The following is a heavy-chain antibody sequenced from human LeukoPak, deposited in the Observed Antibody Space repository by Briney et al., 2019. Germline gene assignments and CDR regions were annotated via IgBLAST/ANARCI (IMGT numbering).Heavy chain of an antibody. CDR3: ARGDIVVLPAGIPHNWFDP. CDR1: GYSFTGYY. Sequence: ASVKVSCKASGYSFTGYYIHWVRQAPGQGLEWMGWINPNSGGTNYAQKFQGRVTMTRDTSISTAYMELSRLRSDDTAVYYCARGDIVVLPAGIPHNWFDPWGQGTLVTVSS. J-gene: IGHJ5*02. D-gene: IGHD2-2*02. V-gene: IGHV1-2*02. CDR2: INPNSGGT.